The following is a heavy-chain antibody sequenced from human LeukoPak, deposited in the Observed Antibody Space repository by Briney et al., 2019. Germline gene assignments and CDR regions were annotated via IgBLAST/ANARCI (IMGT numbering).Heavy chain of an antibody. Sequence: GGSLRLSCAASGFTFSTYSMSWVRQAPGKGLEWVSSISGRLNTTYYADSVKGRFTISRDNSKNTLYLQINSLRAEDTAVYYCAKGPDPSIAVAGSRFQHWGQGTLVTVSS. J-gene: IGHJ1*01. CDR1: GFTFSTYS. V-gene: IGHV3-23*01. D-gene: IGHD6-19*01. CDR3: AKGPDPSIAVAGSRFQH. CDR2: ISGRLNTT.